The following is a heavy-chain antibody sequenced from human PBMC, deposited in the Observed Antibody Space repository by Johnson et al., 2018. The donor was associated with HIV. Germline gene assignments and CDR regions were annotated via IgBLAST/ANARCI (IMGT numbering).Heavy chain of an antibody. CDR2: ISYDGTKK. D-gene: IGHD6-13*01. J-gene: IGHJ3*02. Sequence: QVQLVESGGGVVQPGRSLRLSCAASGFTFSQFAMHWVRQAPGKGLEWVAIISYDGTKKYYADSVRGRFTISRDNSKNTLYLQMNSLRAEDTAVYYCATQQLSRNVAFDIWGPGTLVTVSP. CDR1: GFTFSQFA. V-gene: IGHV3-30*04. CDR3: ATQQLSRNVAFDI.